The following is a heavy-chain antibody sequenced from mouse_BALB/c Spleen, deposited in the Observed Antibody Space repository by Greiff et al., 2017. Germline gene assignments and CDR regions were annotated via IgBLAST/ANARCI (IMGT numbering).Heavy chain of an antibody. J-gene: IGHJ3*01. Sequence: EVKVVESGGGLVQPGGSLRLSCATSGFTFSDFYMEWVRQPPGNRLEWIAASRNKANDYTTEYSASVKGRFIVSRDTSQSILYLQMNALRAEDTAIYYCARDLANWDGAYWGQGTLVTVSA. D-gene: IGHD4-1*01. CDR2: SRNKANDYTT. CDR3: ARDLANWDGAY. CDR1: GFTFSDFY. V-gene: IGHV7-1*02.